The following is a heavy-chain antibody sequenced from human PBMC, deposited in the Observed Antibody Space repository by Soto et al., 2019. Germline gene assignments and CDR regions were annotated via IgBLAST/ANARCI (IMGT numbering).Heavy chain of an antibody. Sequence: PSETLSLTCTVSGGSISSYYWSWIRQPPGKGPEWIGYIYYSGSTNYNPSLKSRVTISVDTSKNQFSLKLSSVTAADTAVYYCARGKNYDFWSGPPGGFDPWGQGTLVTVSS. V-gene: IGHV4-59*01. CDR2: IYYSGST. D-gene: IGHD3-3*01. CDR3: ARGKNYDFWSGPPGGFDP. J-gene: IGHJ5*02. CDR1: GGSISSYY.